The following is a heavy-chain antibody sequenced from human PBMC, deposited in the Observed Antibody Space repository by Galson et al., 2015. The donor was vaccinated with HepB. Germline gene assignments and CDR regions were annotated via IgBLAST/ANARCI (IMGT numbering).Heavy chain of an antibody. CDR3: ASGTTIAAALDAFEI. J-gene: IGHJ3*02. D-gene: IGHD6-13*01. V-gene: IGHV3-53*01. CDR1: GFTVSSNY. Sequence: SLRLSCAASGFTVSSNYMSWVRQAPGKGLEWVSVIYSGGSTYYADSVKGRFTISRDNSKNTLYLQMNSLGAEDTAVYYCASGTTIAAALDAFEIWGQGTMVTVSS. CDR2: IYSGGST.